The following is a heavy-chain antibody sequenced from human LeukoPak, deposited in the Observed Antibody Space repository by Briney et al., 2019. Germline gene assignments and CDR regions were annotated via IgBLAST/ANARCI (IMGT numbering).Heavy chain of an antibody. Sequence: PGGSLRLSCAASGFTFSSYSMNWVRQAPGKGLEWVSSISSSSSYIYYADSVKGRFTISRDNAKNSLYLQMNSLRAEDTAVYYCAKRAQQLAGYFQHWGQGTLVTVSS. CDR3: AKRAQQLAGYFQH. D-gene: IGHD6-13*01. V-gene: IGHV3-21*01. CDR1: GFTFSSYS. J-gene: IGHJ1*01. CDR2: ISSSSSYI.